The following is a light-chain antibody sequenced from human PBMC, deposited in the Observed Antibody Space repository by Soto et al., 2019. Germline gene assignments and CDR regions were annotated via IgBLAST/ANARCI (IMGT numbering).Light chain of an antibody. J-gene: IGKJ1*01. CDR1: QSISSSY. CDR2: GAS. V-gene: IGKV3-20*01. CDR3: QQYGSSSWT. Sequence: EIGLPQSPGTLSLSPGKRATLSCRASQSISSSYLAWYQQRPGQAPRLLIYGASSRATGIPDRFSGSGSGTEFTLTISRLEPEDFAVYYCQQYGSSSWTFGQGTKVDIK.